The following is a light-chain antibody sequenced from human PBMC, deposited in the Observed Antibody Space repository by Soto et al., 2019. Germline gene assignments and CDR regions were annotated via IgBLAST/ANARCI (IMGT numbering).Light chain of an antibody. V-gene: IGKV3-11*01. CDR2: DAS. Sequence: ESGWTQSPDTLSLSPGERATRSCSASQSVSNNYLAWYQQKPGQAPRLLIYDASNTAPGIPARFSGSGSGTDFTLTIDSLEPEDFAVYYCQQRSNWPPWTFGQGTKVDIK. J-gene: IGKJ1*01. CDR1: QSVSNNY. CDR3: QQRSNWPPWT.